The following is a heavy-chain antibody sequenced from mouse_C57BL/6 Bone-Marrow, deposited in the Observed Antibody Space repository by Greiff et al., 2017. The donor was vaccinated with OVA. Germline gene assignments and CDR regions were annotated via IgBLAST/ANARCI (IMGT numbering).Heavy chain of an antibody. CDR1: GYTFTNYW. Sequence: SGAELVRPGTSVKMSCKASGYTFTNYWIGWAKQRPGHGLEWIGDIYPGGGYTNYNEKFKGKATLTADKSSSTAYMQFSSLTSEDSAIYYCARPGMGYAMDYWGQGTSVTVSS. CDR2: IYPGGGYT. D-gene: IGHD2-3*01. V-gene: IGHV1-63*01. CDR3: ARPGMGYAMDY. J-gene: IGHJ4*01.